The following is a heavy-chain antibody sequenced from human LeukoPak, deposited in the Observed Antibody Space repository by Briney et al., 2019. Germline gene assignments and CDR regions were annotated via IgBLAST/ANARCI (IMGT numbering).Heavy chain of an antibody. D-gene: IGHD3-22*01. V-gene: IGHV1-69*05. CDR2: IIPIFGTA. CDR1: GGTFSSYA. Sequence: GASVKVSCKASGGTFSSYAISWVRQAPGQGLEWMGGIIPIFGTANYAQKFQGRVTITRDTSASTAYMELSSLRSEDTAVYYCARDGRDSSGFDFDYWGQGTLVTVSS. J-gene: IGHJ4*02. CDR3: ARDGRDSSGFDFDY.